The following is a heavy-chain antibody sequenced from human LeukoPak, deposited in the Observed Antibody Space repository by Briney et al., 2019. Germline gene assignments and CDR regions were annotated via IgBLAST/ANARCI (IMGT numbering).Heavy chain of an antibody. CDR2: VNPYSGGT. D-gene: IGHD3-16*02. V-gene: IGHV1-2*02. CDR1: GYTFTCYF. CDR3: ARTMSYHWRIDY. J-gene: IGHJ4*02. Sequence: ASGKVSCNPSGYTFTCYFIHWGPQAPGQGREWRGWVNPYSGGTHYAQNFQGRVTMTRETSITTAFMELRSLTSDDTAMYYCARTMSYHWRIDYWGQGTLVTVSP.